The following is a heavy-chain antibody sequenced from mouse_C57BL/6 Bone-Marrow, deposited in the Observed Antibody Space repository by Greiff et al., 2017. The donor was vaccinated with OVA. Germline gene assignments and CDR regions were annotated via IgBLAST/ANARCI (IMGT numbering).Heavy chain of an antibody. CDR3: ARNDYDRDAMDY. CDR2: IYPGSGST. Sequence: QVQLQQPVAELVKPGASVKMSCKASGYTFTSYWITWVKQRPGQGLEWIGDIYPGSGSTNYNEKFKSKATLTVDTSSSTAYMQLSSLTSEDSAVYYCARNDYDRDAMDYWGQGTSVTVSS. J-gene: IGHJ4*01. D-gene: IGHD2-4*01. V-gene: IGHV1-55*01. CDR1: GYTFTSYW.